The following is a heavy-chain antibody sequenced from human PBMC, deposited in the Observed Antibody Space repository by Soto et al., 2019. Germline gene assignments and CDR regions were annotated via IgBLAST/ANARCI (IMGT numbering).Heavy chain of an antibody. Sequence: GSLRLSCTAAGFTFGDYAMSWFRQAPGKGLEWVGYIRSKASGGTSEYAASVKGRFTFSRDDSKSTAYLQMNSLKIEDTAIYYCTRDQPITPWGQGTMVTVSS. CDR3: TRDQPITP. J-gene: IGHJ3*01. D-gene: IGHD3-10*01. V-gene: IGHV3-49*03. CDR2: IRSKASGGTS. CDR1: GFTFGDYA.